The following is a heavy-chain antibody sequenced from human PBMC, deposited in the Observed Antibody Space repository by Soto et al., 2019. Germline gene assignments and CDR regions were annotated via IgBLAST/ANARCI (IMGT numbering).Heavy chain of an antibody. Sequence: SVKVSCKASGGTFSSYAISWVRQAPGQGLEWMGGIIPIFGTANYAQKFQGRVTITADESTSTAYMELSSLRSEDTAVYYCASSQNIVVVPAAIYYRSWFDPWGQGTLVTVSS. D-gene: IGHD2-2*01. V-gene: IGHV1-69*13. CDR3: ASSQNIVVVPAAIYYRSWFDP. J-gene: IGHJ5*02. CDR1: GGTFSSYA. CDR2: IIPIFGTA.